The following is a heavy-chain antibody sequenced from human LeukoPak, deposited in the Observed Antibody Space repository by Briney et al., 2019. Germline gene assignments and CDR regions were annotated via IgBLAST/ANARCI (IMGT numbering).Heavy chain of an antibody. CDR1: GFTFSSYA. Sequence: GGSLRLSCAASGFTFSSYAMSWVRQAQGKGLEWVSAISGSGGSTYYADSVKGRFTISRDNSKNTLYLQMNSLRAEDTAVYYCAKVSVPGCSSTSCPAGYWGQGTLVTVSS. CDR2: ISGSGGST. CDR3: AKVSVPGCSSTSCPAGY. V-gene: IGHV3-23*01. J-gene: IGHJ4*02. D-gene: IGHD2-2*01.